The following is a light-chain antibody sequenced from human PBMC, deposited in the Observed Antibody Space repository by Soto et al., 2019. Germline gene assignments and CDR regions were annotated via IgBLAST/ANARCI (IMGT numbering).Light chain of an antibody. CDR1: QSVSSS. V-gene: IGKV3-15*01. J-gene: IGKJ1*01. CDR3: QQYNNWLLRT. CDR2: GAS. Sequence: EIVMTQSPATLSVSPGERATLFCRASQSVSSSLAWYQQKPGQAPRLLIYGASTRATGIPARFSGSGSGTEFSLTISSLQSEDFAVYYCQQYNNWLLRTLGHGTKVDVK.